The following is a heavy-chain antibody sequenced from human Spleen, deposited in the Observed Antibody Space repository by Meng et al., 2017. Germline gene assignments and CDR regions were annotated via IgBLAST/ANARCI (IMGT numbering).Heavy chain of an antibody. D-gene: IGHD3-22*01. CDR2: INTNTGNP. CDR3: ARTKEYYDSSFDL. CDR1: GYTFTSYT. V-gene: IGHV7-4-1*02. J-gene: IGHJ4*02. Sequence: QVQLVQSGSELKKPGASGKVSCKASGYTFTSYTMHWVRQAPGQGLEWLGLINTNTGNPTYAPGFTGRFVFSLDTSISTAYLQISGLRAEDTAMYYCARTKEYYDSSFDLWGQGTLVTVSS.